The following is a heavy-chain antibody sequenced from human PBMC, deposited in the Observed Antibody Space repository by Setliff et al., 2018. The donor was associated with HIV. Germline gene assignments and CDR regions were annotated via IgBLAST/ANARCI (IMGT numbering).Heavy chain of an antibody. V-gene: IGHV4-38-2*01. CDR2: IFHSGST. CDR3: ARQEPFGGTPEGDY. J-gene: IGHJ4*01. CDR1: GYSISSGYY. D-gene: IGHD2-15*01. Sequence: TLSLTCPVSGYSISSGYYWGFIRQPPGKGLERIGSIFHSGSTYYNPSLKSRVTISVDASKNQVSLNLISVTAADTAVYYCARQEPFGGTPEGDYWGPGTLVTVSS.